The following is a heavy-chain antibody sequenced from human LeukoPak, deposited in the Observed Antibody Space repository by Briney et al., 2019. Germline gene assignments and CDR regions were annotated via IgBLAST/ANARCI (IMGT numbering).Heavy chain of an antibody. CDR2: INPSSGDT. Sequence: ASVKVSCKASGYTFTSYYIHWVRQAPGQGLEWMGIINPSSGDTIYTQKFQGRVTMTRDTSTSTVYMEPSSLRSEDTAVFYCATVGYSQFFDYWGQGTLVTVSS. CDR3: ATVGYSQFFDY. D-gene: IGHD5-18*01. CDR1: GYTFTSYY. V-gene: IGHV1-46*01. J-gene: IGHJ4*02.